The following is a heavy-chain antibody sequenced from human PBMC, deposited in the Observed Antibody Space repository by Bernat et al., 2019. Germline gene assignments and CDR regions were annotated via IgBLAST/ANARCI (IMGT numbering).Heavy chain of an antibody. CDR1: GFTFSSYA. D-gene: IGHD5-24*01. J-gene: IGHJ4*02. CDR2: ISYDGSNK. Sequence: VQLLESGGGLVQPGGSLRLSCAASGFTFSSYAMHWVRQAPGKGLEWVAVISYDGSNKYYADSVKGRFTISSDNSKNTLYLQMNSLRAEDTAVYYCARDFLRERWLHRLDYWGQGTLVTVSS. CDR3: ARDFLRERWLHRLDY. V-gene: IGHV3-30-3*01.